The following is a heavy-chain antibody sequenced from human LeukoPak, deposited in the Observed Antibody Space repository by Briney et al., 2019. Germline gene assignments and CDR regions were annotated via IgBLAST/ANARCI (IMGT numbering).Heavy chain of an antibody. D-gene: IGHD3-10*01. Sequence: GGSLRLSCTASGFTFSRYGMHWVRQAPGKGLEWVSFISSSSSYTHYTDSVKGRFTISRDNAKNSLYLQMNSLRAEDTAVYYCARWVYGSGREYFDYWGQGTMVTVSS. CDR2: ISSSSSYT. V-gene: IGHV3-21*04. CDR1: GFTFSRYG. CDR3: ARWVYGSGREYFDY. J-gene: IGHJ4*02.